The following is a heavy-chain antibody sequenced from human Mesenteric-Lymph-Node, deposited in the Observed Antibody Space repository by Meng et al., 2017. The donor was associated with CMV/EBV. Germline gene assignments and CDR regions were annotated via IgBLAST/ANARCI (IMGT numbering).Heavy chain of an antibody. J-gene: IGHJ4*02. V-gene: IGHV7-4-1*02. D-gene: IGHD3-10*01. CDR1: GYTFTSYA. CDR2: INTNTGNP. CDR3: ARDGDYGSGSPRDY. Sequence: KASGYTFTSYAMNWVRQAPGQGLGWMGWINTNTGNPTYAQGFTGRFVFSLDTSVSTAYLQISSLKAEDTAVYYCARDGDYGSGSPRDYWGQGTLVTVSS.